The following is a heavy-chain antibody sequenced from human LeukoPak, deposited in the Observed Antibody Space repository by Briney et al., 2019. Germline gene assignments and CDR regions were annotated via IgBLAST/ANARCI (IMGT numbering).Heavy chain of an antibody. V-gene: IGHV3-21*01. CDR1: GSTFSSYS. Sequence: PGGSLRLSCAASGSTFSSYSMNWVRQAPGKGLEWVSSISSSSSYIYYADSVKGRFTISRDNAKNSLYLQMNSLRAEDTAVYYCARAPQATHVDPWGQGTLVTVSS. CDR3: ARAPQATHVDP. CDR2: ISSSSSYI. J-gene: IGHJ5*02. D-gene: IGHD5-12*01.